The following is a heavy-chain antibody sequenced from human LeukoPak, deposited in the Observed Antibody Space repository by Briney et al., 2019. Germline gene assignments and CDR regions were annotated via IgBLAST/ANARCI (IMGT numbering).Heavy chain of an antibody. CDR1: GFTFSSYS. D-gene: IGHD3-3*01. V-gene: IGHV3-48*02. CDR2: ISRSSRTI. CDR3: AVFLEWQGATYYGMDV. Sequence: GGSLRLSCAASGFTFSSYSMNWVRQAPGKGLEWVSYISRSSRTIYYADSVKGRFTISRDNAKNLLYLQMNSLRDEDTAVYYCAVFLEWQGATYYGMDVWGQGTTVTVSS. J-gene: IGHJ6*02.